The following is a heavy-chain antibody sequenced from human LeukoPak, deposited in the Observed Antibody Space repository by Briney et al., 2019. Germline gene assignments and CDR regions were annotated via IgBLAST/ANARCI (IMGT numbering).Heavy chain of an antibody. J-gene: IGHJ4*02. CDR2: ISSSSSTI. Sequence: PGGSLRLSCAASGFTFSSYSMNWVRQAPGKGLEWVSYISSSSSTIYYADSVKGRFTISRDNAKNSLYLQMNSLRDEDTAVYYCARDADLMTKGSFDYWGQGTLVTVSS. CDR3: ARDADLMTKGSFDY. V-gene: IGHV3-48*02. D-gene: IGHD4-11*01. CDR1: GFTFSSYS.